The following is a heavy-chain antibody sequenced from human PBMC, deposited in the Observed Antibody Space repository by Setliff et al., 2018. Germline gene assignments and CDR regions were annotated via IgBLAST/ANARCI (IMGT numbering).Heavy chain of an antibody. CDR2: INHSGST. CDR3: ARGYYDATGRVYFQY. V-gene: IGHV4-34*01. CDR1: GGSFSGYY. Sequence: PSETLSLTCAVYGGSFSGYYWSWIRQPPGKGLEWIGEINHSGSTNYNPSLKSRVTISVDTSKNQFSLKLSSVTAADTAVYYCARGYYDATGRVYFQYWGQGTL. D-gene: IGHD3-22*01. J-gene: IGHJ1*01.